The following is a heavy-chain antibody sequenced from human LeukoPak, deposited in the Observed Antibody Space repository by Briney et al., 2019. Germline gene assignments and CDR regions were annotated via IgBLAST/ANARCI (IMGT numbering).Heavy chain of an antibody. CDR3: ARSSRTGTFSY. V-gene: IGHV4-39*02. D-gene: IGHD6-13*01. J-gene: IGHJ4*02. Sequence: SETLSLTCTVSGDSISRSTYYWAWIRQPPGKGLEWIGSVYYGRSPYFNPSLESRATISVDTSKNHFSLKMSSVTAADTAVYYCARSSRTGTFSYWGQGTLVTVSS. CDR2: VYYGRSP. CDR1: GDSISRSTYY.